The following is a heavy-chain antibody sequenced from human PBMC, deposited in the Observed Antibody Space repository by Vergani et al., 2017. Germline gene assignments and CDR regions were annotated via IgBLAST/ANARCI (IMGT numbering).Heavy chain of an antibody. Sequence: EVQLVESGGGLVKPGGSLRLSCAASGFTFSNAWMSWVRQAPGKGPEWVGRIKSKTDGGTTDYAAPVKGRFTISRDDSKNTLYLQMNSLKTEDTAVYYCTTDQGYYYDSSGNYWGQGTLVTVSS. J-gene: IGHJ4*02. V-gene: IGHV3-15*01. CDR1: GFTFSNAW. D-gene: IGHD3-22*01. CDR3: TTDQGYYYDSSGNY. CDR2: IKSKTDGGTT.